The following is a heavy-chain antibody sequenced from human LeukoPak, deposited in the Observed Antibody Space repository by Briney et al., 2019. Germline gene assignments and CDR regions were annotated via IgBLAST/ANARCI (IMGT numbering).Heavy chain of an antibody. D-gene: IGHD3-10*01. J-gene: IGHJ4*02. Sequence: GGSLRLSCAASGLTFSSYAMHWVRQAPGRGLEWVAVISYDGSNEYYADSVKGRFTISRDNSKNNLYLQMNSLRAEDTAVYYCAKALVRFGESDYWGQGTLVTVSS. CDR3: AKALVRFGESDY. CDR2: ISYDGSNE. CDR1: GLTFSSYA. V-gene: IGHV3-30*04.